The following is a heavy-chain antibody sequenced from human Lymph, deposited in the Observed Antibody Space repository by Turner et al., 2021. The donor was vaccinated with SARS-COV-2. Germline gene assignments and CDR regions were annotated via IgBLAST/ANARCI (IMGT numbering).Heavy chain of an antibody. CDR2: ISYDGSNK. J-gene: IGHJ4*02. Sequence: QVQLVESGGGVVQPGRSLRLTCAASGFTFNNYPMHWVRQAPGKGLEWVAVISYDGSNKYYADSVKGRFTISRDNSKNTLDLQMNSLRAEYTAVYYCARDSSGSGTLDYWGQGTLVTVSS. D-gene: IGHD3-10*01. CDR3: ARDSSGSGTLDY. V-gene: IGHV3-30-3*01. CDR1: GFTFNNYP.